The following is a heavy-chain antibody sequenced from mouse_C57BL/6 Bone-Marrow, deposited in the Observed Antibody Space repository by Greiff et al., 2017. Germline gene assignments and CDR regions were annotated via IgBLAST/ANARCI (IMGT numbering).Heavy chain of an antibody. CDR1: GYTFTSYD. V-gene: IGHV1-85*01. J-gene: IGHJ2*01. D-gene: IGHD1-1*01. CDR2: IYHRDGST. Sequence: VQLQESGPELVKPGASVKLSCKASGYTFTSYDINWVKQRPGQGLEWIGWIYHRDGSTTYHEKFKGKATLTVAKYSSPASRWLHSLTSEDSAVYFCARSGLLITTVVATPLDYWGQGTTLTVSS. CDR3: ARSGLLITTVVATPLDY.